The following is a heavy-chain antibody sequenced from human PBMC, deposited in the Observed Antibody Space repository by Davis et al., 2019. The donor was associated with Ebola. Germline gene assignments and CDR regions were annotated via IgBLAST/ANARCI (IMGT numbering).Heavy chain of an antibody. D-gene: IGHD3-3*01. CDR3: ARILGVGGNLIDY. Sequence: SGPTLVKPTQTLTLTCTFSGFSLNTGGMSVTWIRQSPGKALEWLALIDWDDDKFYSTSLKTRLTISKDTSKTQVVLTMTNMDPVDTATYYCARILGVGGNLIDYWGQGVLVTVSS. J-gene: IGHJ4*02. CDR1: GFSLNTGGMS. CDR2: IDWDDDK. V-gene: IGHV2-70*13.